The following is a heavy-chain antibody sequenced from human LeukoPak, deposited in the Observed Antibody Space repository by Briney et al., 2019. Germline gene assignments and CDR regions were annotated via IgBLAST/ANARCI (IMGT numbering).Heavy chain of an antibody. CDR1: GFTFSSYS. J-gene: IGHJ4*02. V-gene: IGHV3-48*01. CDR3: ARDKTRGLGYSYSKSGNYFDY. CDR2: ISSSTNII. Sequence: GGSLRLSCAASGFTFSSYSMNWVRQAPGKGLEWVSYISSSTNIIYYADSVKGRFTISRDNSKNTLYLQMNSLRAEDTAVYSCARDKTRGLGYSYSKSGNYFDYWGQGTLVTVSS. D-gene: IGHD5-18*01.